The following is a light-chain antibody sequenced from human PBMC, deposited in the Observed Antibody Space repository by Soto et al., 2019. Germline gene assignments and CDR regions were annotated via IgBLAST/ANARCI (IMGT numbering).Light chain of an antibody. Sequence: QSALTQPASVSGSPGQSITISCTGTSGDVGYDNFVSWYQQLPGKAPKLMIYEVSNRFSGVSNRFSGSKSGNTASLTISALQAEDEADYFCSSYTSISTLVFGGGTKLTVL. V-gene: IGLV2-14*01. CDR3: SSYTSISTLV. J-gene: IGLJ2*01. CDR1: SGDVGYDNF. CDR2: EVS.